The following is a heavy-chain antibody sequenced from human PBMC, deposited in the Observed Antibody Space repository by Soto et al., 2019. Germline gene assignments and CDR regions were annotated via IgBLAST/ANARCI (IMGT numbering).Heavy chain of an antibody. CDR1: GFNFDDHA. J-gene: IGHJ4*02. Sequence: EVQLVESGGGLVEPGRSLRLSCVASGFNFDDHAMNWVRLAPGKGLEWVSGISANGGFDGYANSVKGRFTISRDNAKNSLFLQRTSLRREDTAVYYCTRDIFRTITTVDYWGQGTLVTVSS. V-gene: IGHV3-9*01. CDR2: ISANGGFD. D-gene: IGHD2-21*01. CDR3: TRDIFRTITTVDY.